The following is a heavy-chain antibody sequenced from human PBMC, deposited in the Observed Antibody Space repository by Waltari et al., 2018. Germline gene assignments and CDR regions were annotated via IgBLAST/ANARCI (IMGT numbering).Heavy chain of an antibody. CDR3: ARYYYGSGSNADY. V-gene: IGHV3-21*01. Sequence: EVQLVESGGGLVKPGGSLRLSCAASGFTFSSYSMNWVRQAPGKGLELVSSISSSSSYIYYADSVKGRFTISRDNAKNSLYLQMNSLRAEDTAVYYCARYYYGSGSNADYWGQGTLVTVSS. CDR2: ISSSSSYI. J-gene: IGHJ4*02. CDR1: GFTFSSYS. D-gene: IGHD3-10*01.